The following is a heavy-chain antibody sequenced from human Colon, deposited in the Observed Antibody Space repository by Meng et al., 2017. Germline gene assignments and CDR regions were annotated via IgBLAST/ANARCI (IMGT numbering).Heavy chain of an antibody. CDR3: ARCYGDWFSGDH. J-gene: IGHJ4*01. CDR1: GFTFTSHG. Sequence: QVQVVGSGGGVVQPGRSLRLSCATSGFTFTSHGLHWVRQAPGKGLEWVAVIWYDGSKEYYADSVKGRFTISRDDSKNTIYLQMNSLRAEDTAVYYCARCYGDWFSGDHWGRGTLVTVSS. D-gene: IGHD3/OR15-3a*01. V-gene: IGHV3-33*01. CDR2: IWYDGSKE.